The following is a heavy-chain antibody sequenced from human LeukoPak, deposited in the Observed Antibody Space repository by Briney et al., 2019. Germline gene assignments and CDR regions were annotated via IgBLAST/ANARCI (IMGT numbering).Heavy chain of an antibody. CDR3: ARGVGGTSSNWFDP. Sequence: PSQTLSLTCTVSGGSISSGTYYWSWIRQPAGKGLEWIGRIYASGNTNYNPSLKSRLTISVDTSRNQFSLKLNSVTAADTAVYCCARGVGGTSSNWFDPWGQGTLVTVSS. CDR1: GGSISSGTYY. V-gene: IGHV4-61*02. CDR2: IYASGNT. D-gene: IGHD2-2*01. J-gene: IGHJ5*02.